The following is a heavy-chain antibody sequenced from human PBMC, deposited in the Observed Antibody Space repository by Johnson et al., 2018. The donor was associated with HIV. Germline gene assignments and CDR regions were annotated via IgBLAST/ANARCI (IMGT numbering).Heavy chain of an antibody. Sequence: VQLVESGGGLVKPGGSLRLSCAASGFTFSDYYMTWVRQAPGKGLEWVANIKQDGTEKNYVDFVKGRFTISRDNAKNSLSLPMNSLRAEDTAVYYCARDISAMGDAFDIWGQGTMVTVSS. D-gene: IGHD1-14*01. J-gene: IGHJ3*02. CDR3: ARDISAMGDAFDI. CDR1: GFTFSDYY. V-gene: IGHV3-7*01. CDR2: IKQDGTEK.